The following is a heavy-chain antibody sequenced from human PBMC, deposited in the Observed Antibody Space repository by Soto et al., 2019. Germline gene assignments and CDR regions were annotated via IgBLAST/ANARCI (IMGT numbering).Heavy chain of an antibody. J-gene: IGHJ4*02. D-gene: IGHD5-12*01. CDR2: ISGSGGST. Sequence: GGSLRLSCAASGFTFSSYAMIWARQAPGKGLEWVSAISGSGGSTYYADSVKGRFTISRDNSKNTLYLQMNSLRAEDTAVYYCATDPTLKYSGYDWLPDYWGQGTLVTVSS. CDR3: ATDPTLKYSGYDWLPDY. V-gene: IGHV3-23*01. CDR1: GFTFSSYA.